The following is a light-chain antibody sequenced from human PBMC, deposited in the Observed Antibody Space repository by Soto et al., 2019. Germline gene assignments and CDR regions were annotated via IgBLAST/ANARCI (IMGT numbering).Light chain of an antibody. CDR1: QSVSSD. Sequence: EIVMTQSPATLSVSPGERATLSCSASQSVSSDLAWYQHKPGQAPRLLIYGASTRATGIPARFSGRGSGTDFTLTISRLEPEDFAVYYCQQYGSSPWTFGQGTKVDIK. CDR3: QQYGSSPWT. J-gene: IGKJ1*01. CDR2: GAS. V-gene: IGKV3-15*01.